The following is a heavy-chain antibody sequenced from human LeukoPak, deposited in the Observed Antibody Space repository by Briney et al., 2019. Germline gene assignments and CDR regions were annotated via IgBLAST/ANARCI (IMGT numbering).Heavy chain of an antibody. Sequence: SETLSLTCAVYGGSFNDYYWSWIRQPPGKGLEWIGYIYYSGSTNSNPSLKSRVSISVDTSKNQFSLKLNSVTAADTAVYYCARGGMTTVTLDYWGQGTLVTVSS. CDR2: IYYSGST. J-gene: IGHJ4*02. CDR3: ARGGMTTVTLDY. CDR1: GGSFNDYY. V-gene: IGHV4-59*01. D-gene: IGHD4-17*01.